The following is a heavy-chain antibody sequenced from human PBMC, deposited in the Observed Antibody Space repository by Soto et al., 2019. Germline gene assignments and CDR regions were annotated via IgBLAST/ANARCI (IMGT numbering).Heavy chain of an antibody. CDR2: IYYLGNS. CDR3: ARSGGSNSWYGVFDF. CDR1: SDSITSGPYY. D-gene: IGHD2-15*01. Sequence: QVQLQESGPGLVKPSQTLSLTCTVSSDSITSGPYYWSWVRQHPGRGLEWIGYIYYLGNSYYNPSLKIRISISLDRSKNQFSLELNSVTAADTAVYYCARSGGSNSWYGVFDFWGQGTLVTVSS. V-gene: IGHV4-31*03. J-gene: IGHJ4*02.